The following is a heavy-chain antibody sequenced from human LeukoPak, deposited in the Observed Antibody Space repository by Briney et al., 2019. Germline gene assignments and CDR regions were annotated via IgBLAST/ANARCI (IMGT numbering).Heavy chain of an antibody. CDR2: IYYSGGT. CDR3: ARVRFTVRKENWFDP. Sequence: SETLSLTCTVSGGSISSGDYYWSWIRQPPGKGLEWIGYIYYSGGTYYNPSLKSRVTISVDTSKNQFSLELSSVTAADTAVYYCARVRFTVRKENWFDPWGQGTLVTVST. CDR1: GGSISSGDYY. J-gene: IGHJ5*02. V-gene: IGHV4-30-4*08. D-gene: IGHD4-11*01.